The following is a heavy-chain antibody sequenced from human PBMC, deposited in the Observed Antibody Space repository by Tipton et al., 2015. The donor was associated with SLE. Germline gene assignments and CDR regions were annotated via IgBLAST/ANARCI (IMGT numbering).Heavy chain of an antibody. CDR2: ISYDGSNK. D-gene: IGHD6-13*01. V-gene: IGHV3-30*04. CDR3: ARVIAAPPYGMDV. J-gene: IGHJ6*02. CDR1: GFTFSSYA. Sequence: SLRLSCAASGFTFSSYAMHWVRQAPGKGLEWVAVISYDGSNKYYADSVKGRFTISRDNSKNTLYLQMNGLRAEDTAVYYCARVIAAPPYGMDVWGQGTTVTVSS.